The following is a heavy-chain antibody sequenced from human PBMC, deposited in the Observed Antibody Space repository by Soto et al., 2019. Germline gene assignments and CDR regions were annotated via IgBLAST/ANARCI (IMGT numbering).Heavy chain of an antibody. Sequence: GGSLRLSCAASGFTFSSYGMHWVRQAPGKGLEWVAVIWYDGSNKYYADSVKGRFTISRDNSKNTLYLQMNSLRAEDTAVYYCARDTVLIAVADHYYYYGMDVWGQGTTVTVSS. J-gene: IGHJ6*02. CDR1: GFTFSSYG. CDR2: IWYDGSNK. V-gene: IGHV3-33*01. D-gene: IGHD6-19*01. CDR3: ARDTVLIAVADHYYYYGMDV.